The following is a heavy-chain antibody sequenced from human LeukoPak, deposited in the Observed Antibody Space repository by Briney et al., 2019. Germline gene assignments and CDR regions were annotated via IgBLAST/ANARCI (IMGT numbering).Heavy chain of an antibody. V-gene: IGHV1-2*02. CDR1: GYTFTGYY. D-gene: IGHD3-22*01. CDR2: INPNSGGT. CDR3: ARFYDSGVYPFDS. Sequence: ASVKVSCKASGYTFTGYYMHWVRQAPGQGLEWMGWINPNSGGTNYAQKFQGRVTMTRDTSISTAYMELSRLRSDDTAVYYCARFYDSGVYPFDSGGQGPRVTVSS. J-gene: IGHJ4*02.